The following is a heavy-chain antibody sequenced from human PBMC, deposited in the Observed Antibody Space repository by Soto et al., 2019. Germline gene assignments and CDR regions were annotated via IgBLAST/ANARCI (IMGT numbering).Heavy chain of an antibody. J-gene: IGHJ4*02. CDR3: ARNCYGGYMFDY. D-gene: IGHD5-12*01. Sequence: LEILCLTWSVAGGSISSYGWSWIRQPPGKGLEWIGYIYYSGSTNYNPSLKSRVTISVDTSKNQFSLKLSSVTAADTAVYYCARNCYGGYMFDYWGQGTLVPVTS. V-gene: IGHV4-59*01. CDR1: GGSISSYG. CDR2: IYYSGST.